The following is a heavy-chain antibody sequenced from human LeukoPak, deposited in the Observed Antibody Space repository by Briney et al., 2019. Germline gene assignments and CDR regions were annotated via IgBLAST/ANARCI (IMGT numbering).Heavy chain of an antibody. CDR1: GGSISSYY. CDR2: IYTSGST. D-gene: IGHD5-18*01. J-gene: IGHJ4*02. CDR3: ARGHSSDRGYSCGYVY. V-gene: IGHV4-4*07. Sequence: SETLSLTCTVSGGSISSYYWSWIRQPAGKGLEWIGRIYTSGSTNYNPSLKSRVTMSVDTSKNQFSLKLSSVTAADTAVYYCARGHSSDRGYSCGYVYWGQGTLVTVSS.